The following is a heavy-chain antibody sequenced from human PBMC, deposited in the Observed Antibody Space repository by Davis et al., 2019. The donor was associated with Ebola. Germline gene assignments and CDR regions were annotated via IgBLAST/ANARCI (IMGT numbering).Heavy chain of an antibody. Sequence: PGGSLRLSCEASGSTVSSYWMSWVRQLPGQGLEWVANIKEDGSQKYYVDSVKGRFTISRDNAKNSLYLQMNRLRVEDTAVYYCVRENRFFDSWGQGTLVTVSS. CDR1: GSTVSSYW. V-gene: IGHV3-7*01. CDR2: IKEDGSQK. CDR3: VRENRFFDS. J-gene: IGHJ4*02.